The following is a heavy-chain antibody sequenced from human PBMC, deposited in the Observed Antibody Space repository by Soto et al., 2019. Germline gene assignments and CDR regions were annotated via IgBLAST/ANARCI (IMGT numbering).Heavy chain of an antibody. CDR1: GYTFSNYD. V-gene: IGHV1-8*01. CDR3: AKVSRKGSAIDFDY. D-gene: IGHD3-10*01. CDR2: VNPNNGDT. J-gene: IGHJ4*02. Sequence: QVQLVQSGAELKKPGASVKVSCKASGYTFSNYDMNWVRQATGQGPEWIGWVNPNNGDTGYAQKFQGRVTLTTAISTTTAYMELTSLRSEDTAFYYCAKVSRKGSAIDFDYWGQGTVITVSS.